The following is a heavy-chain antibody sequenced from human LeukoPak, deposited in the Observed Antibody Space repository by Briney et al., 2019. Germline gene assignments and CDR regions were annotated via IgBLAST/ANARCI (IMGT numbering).Heavy chain of an antibody. J-gene: IGHJ5*02. CDR2: ISGNTSYI. V-gene: IGHV3-21*01. CDR3: AREEMGGTTRSGALT. D-gene: IGHD1-14*01. Sequence: GGSLRLSCVGSGFSLFSYSINWVRQAPGKGLEWVSCISGNTSYIYYADSVKGRFTISRDNAENSLYLQMNSLRAEDTAVYYCAREEMGGTTRSGALTWGQGTLVTVSS. CDR1: GFSLFSYS.